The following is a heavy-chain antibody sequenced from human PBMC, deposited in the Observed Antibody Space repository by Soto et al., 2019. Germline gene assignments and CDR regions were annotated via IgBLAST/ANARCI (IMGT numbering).Heavy chain of an antibody. V-gene: IGHV4-59*08. CDR1: GGSISSYY. CDR2: IYYSGST. CDR3: ARHADHSPRAHMDV. Sequence: QVQLQESGPGLVKPSETLSLTCTVSGGSISSYYWSWIRQPPGKGLEWIGYIYYSGSTNYKPSLKSRVPIAVDTSKNHFSLKLSSVTAADTAVYYCARHADHSPRAHMDVWGKGTTVTVSS. J-gene: IGHJ6*03.